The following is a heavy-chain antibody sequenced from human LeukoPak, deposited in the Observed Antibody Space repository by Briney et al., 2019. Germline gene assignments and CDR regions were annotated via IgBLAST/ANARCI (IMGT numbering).Heavy chain of an antibody. Sequence: GGSLRLSCAAPGITFSNAWMTWVRQAPGKGLEWVGRIQSITDGGTTDYAAPVKGRFTISKDESKNTLYLQMNRLKTEDTAVYYWSTDTRYDSSFDYWGQGTLVIVSS. CDR1: GITFSNAW. D-gene: IGHD3-22*01. V-gene: IGHV3-15*01. CDR2: IQSITDGGTT. J-gene: IGHJ4*02. CDR3: STDTRYDSSFDY.